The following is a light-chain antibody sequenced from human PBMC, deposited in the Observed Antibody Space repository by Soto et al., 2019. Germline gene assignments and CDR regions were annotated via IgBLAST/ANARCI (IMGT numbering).Light chain of an antibody. J-gene: IGKJ1*01. Sequence: EIVLTQSPGTLSLSPGERATLSCRASQSVSSNYLGWYQQKPGQAPSLLFYASSSRAAGIPDRFSGGGSGKYFTLTISRLEPEDFAVYYYQQYGSSPQTFGQGTNVEIK. CDR2: ASS. V-gene: IGKV3-20*01. CDR3: QQYGSSPQT. CDR1: QSVSSNY.